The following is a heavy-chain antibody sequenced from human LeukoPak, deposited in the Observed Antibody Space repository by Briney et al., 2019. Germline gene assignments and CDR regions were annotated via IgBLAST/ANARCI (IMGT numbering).Heavy chain of an antibody. CDR2: IRYDGSNK. J-gene: IGHJ5*02. V-gene: IGHV3-30*02. CDR1: GFTFSSYG. Sequence: PGGSLRLSCAASGFTFSSYGMHWVRQAPGKGLEGVAFIRYDGSNKYYEDSVKGRFTISRDTSKNTLYLQMNSLRADDTAVYYCAKDVVVVVAANWFDPWGQGTLVTVSS. D-gene: IGHD2-15*01. CDR3: AKDVVVVVAANWFDP.